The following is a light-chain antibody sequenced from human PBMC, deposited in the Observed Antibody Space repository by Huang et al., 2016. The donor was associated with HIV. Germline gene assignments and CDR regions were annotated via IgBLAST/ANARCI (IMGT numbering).Light chain of an antibody. CDR3: QQYDSSSRT. J-gene: IGKJ4*01. CDR2: GAS. V-gene: IGKV3-20*01. CDR1: QSVSRNY. Sequence: EILLAQSPGTLSLSPGERATLSCRASQSVSRNYLAWYQQRPGQAPKLLIYGASSRATGIPDRCSGSGSGTDFTLTISRLEPEDFAVYYCQQYDSSSRTFGGGTRVEI.